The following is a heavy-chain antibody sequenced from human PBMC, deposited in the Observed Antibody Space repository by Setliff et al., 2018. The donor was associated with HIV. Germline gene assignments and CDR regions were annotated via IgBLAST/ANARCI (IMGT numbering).Heavy chain of an antibody. Sequence: SETLSLTCTVSGGSISSSSYYWGWIRQPPGKGLEWIGSIYYSGSTYYNPSLKSRVTISVDTSKNQFSLKLSSVTAADTAVYYCAKSSPSIGYISDHWGQGTLVTVSS. V-gene: IGHV4-39*01. D-gene: IGHD5-12*01. CDR1: GGSISSSSYY. CDR2: IYYSGST. CDR3: AKSSPSIGYISDH. J-gene: IGHJ4*02.